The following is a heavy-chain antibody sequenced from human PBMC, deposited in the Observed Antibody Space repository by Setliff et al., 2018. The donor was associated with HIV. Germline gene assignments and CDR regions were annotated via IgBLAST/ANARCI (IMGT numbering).Heavy chain of an antibody. D-gene: IGHD3-10*01. CDR2: ISPYNGHT. V-gene: IGHV1-18*01. CDR3: ARPTGYYGSGSYDY. CDR1: GYTFLTYG. J-gene: IGHJ4*02. Sequence: ASVKVSCKASGYTFLTYGISWVRQAPGHGLEWMGWISPYNGHTNYAQKLQGRVTMTTDTSTSTAYMELRSLRSDDTAVYYCARPTGYYGSGSYDYWGQGTLVTVSS.